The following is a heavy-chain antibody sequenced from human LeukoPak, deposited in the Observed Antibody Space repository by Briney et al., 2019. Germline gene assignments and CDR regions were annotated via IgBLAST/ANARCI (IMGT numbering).Heavy chain of an antibody. CDR3: ARDALGNYDTSGYLGY. CDR2: IYSGGST. CDR1: GFTVSYNY. J-gene: IGHJ4*02. Sequence: GGPLRLSCAVSGFTVSYNYMSWVRQAPGKGLEWGSVIYSGGSTYYADSVKGRFTISRDNTKNTLFLQMNSLRAEDTAVYYCARDALGNYDTSGYLGYWGQGTLVTVSS. D-gene: IGHD3-22*01. V-gene: IGHV3-53*01.